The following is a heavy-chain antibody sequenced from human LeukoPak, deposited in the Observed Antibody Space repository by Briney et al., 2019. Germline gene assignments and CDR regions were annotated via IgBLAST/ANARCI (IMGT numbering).Heavy chain of an antibody. Sequence: SETLSLTCAVYSGSFSGYYWSWIRQPPGKGLEWIGEINQSGSTNYNPSLKSRVTISVDPSKNQSSLKLSSVTAADTAVYYCARGLLRSPAGGIGYWGQGTLVTVSS. V-gene: IGHV4-34*01. CDR1: SGSFSGYY. CDR3: ARGLLRSPAGGIGY. D-gene: IGHD1-26*01. CDR2: INQSGST. J-gene: IGHJ4*02.